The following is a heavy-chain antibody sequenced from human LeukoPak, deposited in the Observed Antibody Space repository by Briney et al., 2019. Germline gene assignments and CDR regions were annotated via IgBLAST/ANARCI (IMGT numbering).Heavy chain of an antibody. CDR1: GYSISSGYY. D-gene: IGHD6-19*01. V-gene: IGHV4-38-2*02. CDR3: ARRSSGWYLDY. Sequence: SETLSLTCTVSGYSISSGYYWGWIRQPPGKGLEWIGSIYYSGSTYSNPSLQSRVTISVDTSKNQFSLKLNSVTAADTALYYCARRSSGWYLDYWGQGTLVTVSS. CDR2: IYYSGST. J-gene: IGHJ4*02.